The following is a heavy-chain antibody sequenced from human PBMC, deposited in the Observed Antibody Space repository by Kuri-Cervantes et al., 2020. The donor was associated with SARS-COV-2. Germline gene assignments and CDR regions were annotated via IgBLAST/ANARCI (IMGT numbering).Heavy chain of an antibody. V-gene: IGHV4-38-2*02. D-gene: IGHD3-10*01. CDR3: ARSHYGSGSPNYYYYYMDV. CDR1: GYSISSGYY. CDR2: IYHSGST. J-gene: IGHJ6*03. Sequence: GSLRLSCTVSGYSISSGYYWGWIRQPPGKGLEWIGSIYHSGSTYYNPSLKSRVTISVDTSKNQFSLKLSSVTAADTAVYYCARSHYGSGSPNYYYYYMDVWGKGTTVTVSS.